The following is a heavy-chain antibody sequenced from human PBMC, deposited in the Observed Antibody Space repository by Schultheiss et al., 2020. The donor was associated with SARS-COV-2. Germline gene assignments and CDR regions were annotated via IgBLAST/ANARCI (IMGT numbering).Heavy chain of an antibody. Sequence: GGSLRLSCAASGFTVSSNYMSWVRQAPGKGLEWVSVIYSCGSTYYADSVKGRFTISRDNSKNTLYLQMNSLRAEDTAVYYCARGGIPELVLYYGMDVWGQGTTVTVSS. J-gene: IGHJ6*02. CDR2: IYSCGST. CDR1: GFTVSSNY. D-gene: IGHD6-13*01. CDR3: ARGGIPELVLYYGMDV. V-gene: IGHV3-66*03.